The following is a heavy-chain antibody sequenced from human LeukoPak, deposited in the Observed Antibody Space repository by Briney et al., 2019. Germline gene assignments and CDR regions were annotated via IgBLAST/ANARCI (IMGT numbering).Heavy chain of an antibody. Sequence: GGSPRLSCSTSGFTFNSHGFNWVRQAPGKGLEWVAAISDDGLNTFYIDSVKGRFTISRDDSKNAVSLQMTSLRSEDTAMYYCARRHLRGNTLRGGHHLDPWGLGTLVAVSS. CDR1: GFTFNSHG. D-gene: IGHD1-14*01. V-gene: IGHV3-30*03. CDR3: ARRHLRGNTLRGGHHLDP. CDR2: ISDDGLNT. J-gene: IGHJ5*02.